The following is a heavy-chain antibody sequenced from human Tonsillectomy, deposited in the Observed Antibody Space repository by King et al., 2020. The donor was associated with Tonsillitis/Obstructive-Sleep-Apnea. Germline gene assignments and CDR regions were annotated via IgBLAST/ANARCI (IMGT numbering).Heavy chain of an antibody. CDR2: ISVYNNNT. Sequence: VQLVESGAEVKKPGASVKVSCKASGYTFSDFGIKWVRQAPGQGLEWMGWISVYNNNTKYTQNLQGRVTMTADTTTTTYYMELRSLRSDDTAVYYCARDWGRYCVGGSCYSHPLEVWGQGTLITVSS. CDR1: GYTFSDFG. CDR3: ARDWGRYCVGGSCYSHPLEV. J-gene: IGHJ3*01. D-gene: IGHD2-15*01. V-gene: IGHV1-18*01.